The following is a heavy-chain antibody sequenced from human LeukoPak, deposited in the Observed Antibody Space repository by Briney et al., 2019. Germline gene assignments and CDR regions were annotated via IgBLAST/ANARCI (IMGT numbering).Heavy chain of an antibody. Sequence: GGSLRLSCAASGFTFSNYAMYWVRQATGKGLEWLSDISDSGTTTSYADSVKGRFTISRDNAKNTLYLQMNSLRAEDTAVYYCARDSSSHVYNWFDPWGQGTLVTVSS. CDR3: ARDSSSHVYNWFDP. V-gene: IGHV3-74*01. CDR2: ISDSGTTT. D-gene: IGHD6-6*01. J-gene: IGHJ5*02. CDR1: GFTFSNYA.